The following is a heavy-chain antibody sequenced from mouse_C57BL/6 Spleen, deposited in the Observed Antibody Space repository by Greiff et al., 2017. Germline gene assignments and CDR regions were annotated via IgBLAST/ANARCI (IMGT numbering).Heavy chain of an antibody. CDR2: ISDGGSYT. V-gene: IGHV5-4*01. CDR3: ARRSSPSYWYCDV. Sequence: EVQLVESGGGLVKPGGSLKLSCAASGFTFSSYAMSWVRQTPEKRLEWVATISDGGSYTYYPDNVKGRFTISKDNAKNNLYLQMSHLKSEDAAMYYCARRSSPSYWYCDVWGTETTVTVSS. D-gene: IGHD1-1*01. CDR1: GFTFSSYA. J-gene: IGHJ1*03.